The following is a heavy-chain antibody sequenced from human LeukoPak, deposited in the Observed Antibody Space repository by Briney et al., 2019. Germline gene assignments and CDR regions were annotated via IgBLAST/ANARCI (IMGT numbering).Heavy chain of an antibody. CDR3: ARDYGGGNYYYFDY. V-gene: IGHV3-7*01. Sequence: GGSLRLSCAASGFTFSSYWMSWVRQAPGKGLEWVANIKQDGSEKYYVDSVKGRFTISRDNAKNSLYLQMNSLRAEDTAVYYCARDYGGGNYYYFDYWGQGTLVTVSS. CDR1: GFTFSSYW. CDR2: IKQDGSEK. J-gene: IGHJ4*02. D-gene: IGHD1-26*01.